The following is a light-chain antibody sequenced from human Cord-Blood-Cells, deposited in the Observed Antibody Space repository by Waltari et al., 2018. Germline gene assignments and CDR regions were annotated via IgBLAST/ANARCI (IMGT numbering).Light chain of an antibody. Sequence: SSELTQDPAVSVALGQTVRITCQGDSLRSYYASWYQQTPGQAPVLVIYGKNNRPSGIPDRFSGSSSGNTASLTITWAQAEDEADYYCNSRDSSGNHLVFGGGTKLTVL. CDR2: GKN. CDR1: SLRSYY. V-gene: IGLV3-19*01. J-gene: IGLJ3*02. CDR3: NSRDSSGNHLV.